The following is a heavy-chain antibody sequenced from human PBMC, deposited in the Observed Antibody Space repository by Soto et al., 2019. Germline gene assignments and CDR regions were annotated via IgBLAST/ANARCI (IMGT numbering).Heavy chain of an antibody. Sequence: EVQLVESGGNLIQPGGSLRLSCAASGITFSNFEMNWVRQAPGKGLEWVSYISSTGSTKYYADSVKGRFTISRDNDKNSLYLEMKSLRADDTAVYYCAIDYSGSGTYYFWGQGTLVTVSS. CDR3: AIDYSGSGTYYF. J-gene: IGHJ4*02. CDR1: GITFSNFE. D-gene: IGHD3-10*01. V-gene: IGHV3-48*03. CDR2: ISSTGSTK.